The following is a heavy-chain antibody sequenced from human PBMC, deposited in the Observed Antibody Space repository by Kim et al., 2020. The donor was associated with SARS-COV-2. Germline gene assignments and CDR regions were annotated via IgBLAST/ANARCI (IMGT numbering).Heavy chain of an antibody. Sequence: GGSLRLSCAASGFTFSNYWMSWVRQPPGKGLEWVAHIKRDGSDKYYVDSVKGRFIVSRDNAKNSLYLQMSGLRAEDTAVYFCARVCIDKDFSMYRHYDFWGQGTLVTVSS. CDR1: GFTFSNYW. CDR2: IKRDGSDK. V-gene: IGHV3-7*03. D-gene: IGHD4-4*01. CDR3: ARVCIDKDFSMYRHYDF. J-gene: IGHJ4*02.